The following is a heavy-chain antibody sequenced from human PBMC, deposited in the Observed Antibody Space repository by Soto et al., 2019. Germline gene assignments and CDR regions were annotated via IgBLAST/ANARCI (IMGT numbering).Heavy chain of an antibody. CDR1: GLTFSNYD. D-gene: IGHD3-22*01. J-gene: IGHJ4*02. CDR2: ISHDGNNR. V-gene: IGHV3-30*18. CDR3: AKHQTPSYYYDTRGYPLDF. Sequence: GGSLRLSCAASGLTFSNYDMHWVRQAPGKGLEWVAVISHDGNNRVYSDSVKGRFTISRDNPKNTLYLQMNSLRDEDTAVYYCAKHQTPSYYYDTRGYPLDFWGQGTLVTVSS.